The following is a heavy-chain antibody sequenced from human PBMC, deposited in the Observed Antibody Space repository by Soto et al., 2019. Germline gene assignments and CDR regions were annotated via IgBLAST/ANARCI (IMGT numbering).Heavy chain of an antibody. Sequence: SQTLSLPCAISADIVSSTSAAWHCIRQSPSRGLEWLGRTYYRSKWYNDYAVSVKSRLTINPDTSKNQFSLQLNSVTPEDTAVYYCARDRGYCSGGSCYGDGMDVWGQGTTVTVSS. CDR3: ARDRGYCSGGSCYGDGMDV. J-gene: IGHJ6*02. CDR1: ADIVSSTSAA. V-gene: IGHV6-1*01. D-gene: IGHD2-15*01. CDR2: TYYRSKWYN.